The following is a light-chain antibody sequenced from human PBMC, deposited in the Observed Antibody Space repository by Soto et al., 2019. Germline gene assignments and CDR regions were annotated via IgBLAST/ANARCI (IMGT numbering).Light chain of an antibody. CDR1: SSDVGAYNY. J-gene: IGLJ1*01. CDR2: EVT. Sequence: QSALTQPPSASGSPGQSVTISCTAASSDVGAYNYVSWYQQHPGKAPKLMIYEVTKRPSGVPDRFSGSKSGNTASLTVSGLQADDEADYYCSSYAGSNIFVFGSGTKLTVL. V-gene: IGLV2-8*01. CDR3: SSYAGSNIFV.